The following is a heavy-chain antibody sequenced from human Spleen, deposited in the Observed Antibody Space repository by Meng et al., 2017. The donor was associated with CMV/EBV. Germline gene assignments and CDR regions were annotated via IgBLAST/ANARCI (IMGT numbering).Heavy chain of an antibody. D-gene: IGHD1-26*01. CDR1: GFTFSSSW. CDR2: LTSDGRT. V-gene: IGHV3-74*01. J-gene: IGHJ4*02. CDR3: ARDGSYKFDC. Sequence: RLSCAGSGFTFSSSWMRWVRQVPGKGPVWVARLTSDGRTSYADSVKGRFTISRDDATSTLYLQMNSLRAEDTAVYYCARDGSYKFDCWGQGTLVTVSS.